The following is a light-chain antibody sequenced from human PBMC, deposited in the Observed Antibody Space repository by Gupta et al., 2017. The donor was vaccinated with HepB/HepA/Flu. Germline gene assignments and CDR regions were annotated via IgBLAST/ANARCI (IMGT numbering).Light chain of an antibody. CDR3: QQSFAIPQT. Sequence: DIQMTQSPSSLSVSVGDRVNITCRASQNINSYLNWYHQRPGKAPKLLIYGASSLQRGVPSRFSGSGSGTDFTLTVSSLQPEDFATYYCQQSFAIPQTFGPGTKVDIK. V-gene: IGKV1-39*01. CDR1: QNINSY. J-gene: IGKJ3*01. CDR2: GAS.